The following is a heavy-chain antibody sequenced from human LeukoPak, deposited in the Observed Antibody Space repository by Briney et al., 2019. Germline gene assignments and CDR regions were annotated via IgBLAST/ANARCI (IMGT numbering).Heavy chain of an antibody. CDR3: ARVSRAVPAYYFDY. J-gene: IGHJ4*02. D-gene: IGHD2-2*01. V-gene: IGHV4-4*02. CDR2: IYHSGST. CDR1: GGSISSSNW. Sequence: PSETLSLTCAVSGGSISSSNWWSWVRQPPGKGLEWIGEIYHSGSTNYNPSLKSRVTISVDKSKNQFSLKLSSVTAADTAVYYCARVSRAVPAYYFDYWGQGTLVTVSS.